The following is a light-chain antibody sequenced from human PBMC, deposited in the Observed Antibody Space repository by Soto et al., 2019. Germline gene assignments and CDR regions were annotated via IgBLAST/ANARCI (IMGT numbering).Light chain of an antibody. CDR2: DVN. Sequence: QSVLTQPASVSGSPGQSSTISCTGTSSDIGAYNFVSWYQQHPGKAPKLMLYDVNIRPSGVSNRFSGSKSGNTASLTISGLQAEDGADYYCTSWTTSTTMIFGGGTKVTVL. CDR3: TSWTTSTTMI. V-gene: IGLV2-14*03. CDR1: SSDIGAYNF. J-gene: IGLJ2*01.